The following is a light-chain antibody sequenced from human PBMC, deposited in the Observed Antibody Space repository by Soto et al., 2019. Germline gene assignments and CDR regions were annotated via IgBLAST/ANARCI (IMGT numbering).Light chain of an antibody. V-gene: IGKV3-20*01. CDR3: QKYGSSPPYT. CDR2: GSS. J-gene: IGKJ2*01. Sequence: EVVLTQSPGTLSLSPGARATLSCRASQSVSNNYFAWYQQKPGQAPRLLIFGSSDRATGIPDRFSGSGSGTDFTLTISRLEPEDFAVYYCQKYGSSPPYTFGQGTKLEIK. CDR1: QSVSNNY.